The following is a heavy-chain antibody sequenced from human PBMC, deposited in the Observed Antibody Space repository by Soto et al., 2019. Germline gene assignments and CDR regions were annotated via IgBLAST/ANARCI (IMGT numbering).Heavy chain of an antibody. D-gene: IGHD3-10*01. CDR2: IYPGDSDT. V-gene: IGHV5-51*01. J-gene: IGHJ3*02. CDR3: ARARVYYGSGRGDVGPVYVFDI. CDR1: GYSFTSHW. Sequence: GESLKISCKGSGYSFTSHWIGWVRQMPGKGLEWMGIIYPGDSDTRYSPSFQGQVTISADKSISTAYLQWSSLKASDTAMYYCARARVYYGSGRGDVGPVYVFDIWGQGKMVPVPS.